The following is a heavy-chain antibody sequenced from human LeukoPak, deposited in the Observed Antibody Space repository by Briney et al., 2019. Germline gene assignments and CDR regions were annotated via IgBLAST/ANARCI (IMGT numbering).Heavy chain of an antibody. J-gene: IGHJ4*02. D-gene: IGHD3-22*01. CDR3: AKELNYYDSSGYSWGFDY. CDR2: ISWNSGSI. Sequence: GGSLRLSCAASAFTFSSYSLSWVRQAPGKGLEWVSGISWNSGSIGYADYVKGRFTISRDNAKNSLYLQMNSLRAEDTALYYCAKELNYYDSSGYSWGFDYWGQGTLVTVSS. V-gene: IGHV3-9*01. CDR1: AFTFSSYS.